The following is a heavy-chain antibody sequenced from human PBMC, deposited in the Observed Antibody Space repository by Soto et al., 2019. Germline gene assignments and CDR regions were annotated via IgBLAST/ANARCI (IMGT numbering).Heavy chain of an antibody. CDR1: GFTFDDYA. V-gene: IGHV3-43*02. J-gene: IGHJ6*02. CDR2: ISGDGGST. Sequence: GSLRLSCAASGFTFDDYAMHWVRQAPGKGLEWVSLISGDGGSTYYADSVKGRFTISRDNSKNSLYLQMNSLRTEDTALYYCAKELTDYYGSGSYYYYYYGMDVWGQGTTVTVSS. D-gene: IGHD3-10*01. CDR3: AKELTDYYGSGSYYYYYYGMDV.